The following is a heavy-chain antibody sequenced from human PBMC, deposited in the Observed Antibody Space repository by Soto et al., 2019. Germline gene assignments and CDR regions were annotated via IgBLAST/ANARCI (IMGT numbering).Heavy chain of an antibody. CDR1: GATVRNHY. V-gene: IGHV4-59*02. J-gene: IGHJ4*02. CDR3: AREAVASNYNYVFGY. CDR2: MHYSGGT. D-gene: IGHD4-4*01. Sequence: QVQLQESGPGVVKPSETLSLTCTVSGATVRNHYWSWIRQPPGKGLEWIWYMHYSGGTKYNPSLKSRVTISVDTSKNQFALNVMSVTTADTAVYYCAREAVASNYNYVFGYWGQGALVTVSS.